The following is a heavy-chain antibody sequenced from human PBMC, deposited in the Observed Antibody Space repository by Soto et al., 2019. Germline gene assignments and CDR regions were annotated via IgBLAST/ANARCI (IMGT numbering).Heavy chain of an antibody. D-gene: IGHD3-10*01. CDR3: AKTLRQAPPNYYYYMDV. Sequence: PGGSLILSCAASGFTFSSYAMSWVRQAPGKGLEWVSAISGSGGSTYYADSVKGRFTISRDNSKNTLYLQMNSLRAEDTAVYYCAKTLRQAPPNYYYYMDVWGKGTTVTVSS. CDR2: ISGSGGST. J-gene: IGHJ6*03. CDR1: GFTFSSYA. V-gene: IGHV3-23*01.